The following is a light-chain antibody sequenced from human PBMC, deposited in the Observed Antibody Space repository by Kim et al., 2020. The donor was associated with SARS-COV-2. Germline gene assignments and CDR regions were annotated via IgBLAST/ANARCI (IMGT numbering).Light chain of an antibody. J-gene: IGKJ1*01. Sequence: ASVGDRFTITCRASQSIRSYLNWYQQKPRKAPNLLIYAASSLQSGVPSRFSGSGSGTDFTLTISSLQPEDFATYYCQQSYNTPWTFGQGTKVDIK. V-gene: IGKV1-39*01. CDR2: AAS. CDR3: QQSYNTPWT. CDR1: QSIRSY.